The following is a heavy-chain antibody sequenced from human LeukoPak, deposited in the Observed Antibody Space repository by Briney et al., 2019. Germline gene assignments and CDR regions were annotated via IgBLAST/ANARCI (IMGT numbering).Heavy chain of an antibody. J-gene: IGHJ4*02. CDR3: ARYRDEVYYGSTDFDY. V-gene: IGHV1-18*01. CDR1: GYTFTSYG. Sequence: GASVKVSCKASGYTFTSYGIRGVRQAPGQGLEWMGWISAYNGNTNYAQKLQGRVTMTADTSTSTAYMELRSLRSDDTAVYYRARYRDEVYYGSTDFDYWGQGTLVTVSS. D-gene: IGHD3-10*01. CDR2: ISAYNGNT.